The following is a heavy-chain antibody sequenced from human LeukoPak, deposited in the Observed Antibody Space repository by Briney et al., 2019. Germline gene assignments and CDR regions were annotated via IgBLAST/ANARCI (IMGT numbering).Heavy chain of an antibody. D-gene: IGHD3-22*01. CDR2: ISWSSGSI. CDR3: AKFSTYYYDSSGRRSAFDI. CDR1: GFTFDDYA. V-gene: IGHV3-9*01. J-gene: IGHJ3*02. Sequence: PGGSLRLSCAASGFTFDDYAMHWVRQAPGKGLEWVSGISWSSGSIGYADSVKGRFTISRDNAKNSLYLQMNSLRAEDTALYYCAKFSTYYYDSSGRRSAFDIWGQGTMVTVSS.